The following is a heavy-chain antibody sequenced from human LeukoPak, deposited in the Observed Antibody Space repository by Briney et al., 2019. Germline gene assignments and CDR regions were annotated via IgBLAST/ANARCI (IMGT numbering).Heavy chain of an antibody. CDR3: AKVKSFGYRFFDL. CDR1: GYRFSTSW. D-gene: IGHD3-16*01. CDR2: IYIGDSYP. Sequence: GESLKISCQGSGYRFSTSWVAWVRQAPGKGLEWVGSIYIGDSYPKYSPSFQGHVTMSADKSVNTASLQWNSLQDSDTGIYYCAKVKSFGYRFFDLWGRGTLVAVSS. V-gene: IGHV5-51*01. J-gene: IGHJ2*01.